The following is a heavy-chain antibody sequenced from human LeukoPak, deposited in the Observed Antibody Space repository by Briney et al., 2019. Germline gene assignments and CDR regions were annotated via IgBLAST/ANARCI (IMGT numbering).Heavy chain of an antibody. J-gene: IGHJ3*02. CDR3: AREGLIVATTAHHDAFDI. V-gene: IGHV1-18*01. Sequence: GASVKVSCKASGYTFTSNGISWVRQAPGQGLEWMGWISAYNGNTNYAQKPQGRVTMTTDTSTSTAYMELRSLRSDDTAVYYCAREGLIVATTAHHDAFDIWGQGTMVTVSS. CDR2: ISAYNGNT. D-gene: IGHD5-12*01. CDR1: GYTFTSNG.